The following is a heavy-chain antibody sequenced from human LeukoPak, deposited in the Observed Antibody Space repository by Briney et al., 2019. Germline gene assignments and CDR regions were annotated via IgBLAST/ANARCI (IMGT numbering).Heavy chain of an antibody. D-gene: IGHD3-22*01. J-gene: IGHJ5*02. V-gene: IGHV4-59*10. CDR1: GGSFSGYY. CDR2: IYTSGST. CDR3: ARLYYYDSRPLFDP. Sequence: SETLSLTCAVYGGSFSGYYWSWIRQPAGKGLEWIGRIYTSGSTNYNPSLKSRVTISVDTSKNQFSLKLSSVTAADTAVYYCARLYYYDSRPLFDPWGQGTLVTVSS.